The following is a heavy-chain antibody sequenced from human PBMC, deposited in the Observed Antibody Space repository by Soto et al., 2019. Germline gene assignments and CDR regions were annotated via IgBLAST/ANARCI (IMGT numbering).Heavy chain of an antibody. CDR2: IYYSGST. CDR1: GGSISSYY. J-gene: IGHJ5*02. V-gene: IGHV4-59*01. Sequence: QVQLQESGPGLVKPSETLSLTCTVSGGSISSYYWSWIRQPPGKGLEWIGYIYYSGSTNYNPSLKSRVTIAVDTSKNQSSLKLSSVTATDTAVYYCARTLFGWGIWFDRWGQGTLVTVSS. D-gene: IGHD3-10*02. CDR3: ARTLFGWGIWFDR.